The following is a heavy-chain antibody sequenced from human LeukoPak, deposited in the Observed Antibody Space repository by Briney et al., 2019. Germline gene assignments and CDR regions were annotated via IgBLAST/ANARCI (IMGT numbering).Heavy chain of an antibody. CDR3: ARLSSRGHYYDFWSGYLNWFDP. V-gene: IGHV4-39*01. J-gene: IGHJ5*02. Sequence: PSETLSPTCTVSGGSISSSSYYWGWIRQPPGKGLEWIGSIYYSGSTYYNPSLKSRVTISVDTSKNQFSLKLSSVTAADTAVYYCARLSSRGHYYDFWSGYLNWFDPWGQGTLVTVSS. D-gene: IGHD3-3*01. CDR2: IYYSGST. CDR1: GGSISSSSYY.